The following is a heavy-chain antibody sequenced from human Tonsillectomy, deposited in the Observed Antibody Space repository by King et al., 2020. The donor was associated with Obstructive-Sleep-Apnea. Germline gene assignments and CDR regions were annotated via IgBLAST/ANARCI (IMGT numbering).Heavy chain of an antibody. CDR3: ARGEVTMLRREDGMDV. V-gene: IGHV1-2*05. CDR2: INPKSGGT. J-gene: IGHJ6*02. Sequence: HVQLVESGAEVKKPGASVKVSCKASGYTFTGYYMHWVRQAAGQGLEWMGRINPKSGGTKYAQKLQGRVTMTRDTSISTAYMEVGRLRSDDTGVYYCARGEVTMLRREDGMDVRGQGTTVTVSS. CDR1: GYTFTGYY. D-gene: IGHD3-10*01.